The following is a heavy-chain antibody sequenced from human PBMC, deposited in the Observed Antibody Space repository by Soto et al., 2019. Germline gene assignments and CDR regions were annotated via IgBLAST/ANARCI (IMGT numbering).Heavy chain of an antibody. CDR2: ISDTGVNT. CDR3: AKDAGSFDY. Sequence: EVQLLESGGDLVQPGGSLRLSCAASGFTFSSYAMTWVRQAAGKGLEWVAAISDTGVNTYYADSVKGRFTISRDNSKNTLHLQMNSLRAEDTALYYCAKDAGSFDYWGQGTLVTVSS. CDR1: GFTFSSYA. V-gene: IGHV3-23*01. J-gene: IGHJ4*02.